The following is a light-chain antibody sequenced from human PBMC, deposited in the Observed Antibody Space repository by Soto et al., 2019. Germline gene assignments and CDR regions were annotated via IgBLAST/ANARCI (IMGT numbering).Light chain of an antibody. Sequence: DIQISQSPSSLSASVGDRVTITCRASPDLSNFLAWYQQKPGRAPDLRVYEASTLQSGVPPRFIGGGSGTHFSISISSQQPADAATYYCQKSKSSPYTFGQGTKLESK. CDR1: PDLSNF. CDR2: EAS. V-gene: IGKV1-27*01. CDR3: QKSKSSPYT. J-gene: IGKJ2*01.